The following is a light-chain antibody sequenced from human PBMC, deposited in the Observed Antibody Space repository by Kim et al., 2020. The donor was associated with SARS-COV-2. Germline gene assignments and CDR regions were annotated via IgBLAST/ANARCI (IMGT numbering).Light chain of an antibody. CDR1: QSVSSSY. J-gene: IGKJ2*03. Sequence: SPGERATLSCRASQSVSSSYFAWYQQKPGQAPRLLIYDASSRATGIPDRFSGSGSGTDFTLTISRLEPEDFAVYYCQQYGSSPPYSFGQGTKLEI. CDR3: QQYGSSPPYS. CDR2: DAS. V-gene: IGKV3-20*01.